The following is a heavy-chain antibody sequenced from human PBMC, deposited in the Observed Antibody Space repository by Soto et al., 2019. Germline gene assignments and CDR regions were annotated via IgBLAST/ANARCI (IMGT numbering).Heavy chain of an antibody. D-gene: IGHD3-9*01. V-gene: IGHV3-15*01. CDR2: IKSKTDGGTT. CDR3: TTDSESPPYYDISTGYAFDI. Sequence: GGSLRLSCAASGFTFSNAWMSWVRQAPGKGLEWVGRIKSKTDGGTTDYAAPVKGRFTISRDDSKNTLYLQMNSLKTEDTAVYYCTTDSESPPYYDISTGYAFDIWGQGTMVTVSS. CDR1: GFTFSNAW. J-gene: IGHJ3*02.